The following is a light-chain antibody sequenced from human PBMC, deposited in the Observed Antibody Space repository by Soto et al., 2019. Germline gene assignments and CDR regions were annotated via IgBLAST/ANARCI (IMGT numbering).Light chain of an antibody. CDR2: EVS. CDR3: MQSTQLPLT. J-gene: IGKJ5*01. V-gene: IGKV2D-29*02. Sequence: DIVLTQSPRSLTVTPGESASSSCTSSESLLHRNGNTLLDWYLQRPGQSPQLLIYEVSNRISAVPDRFSGSGSGTDFTLKISRVEAEDAGVYYCMQSTQLPLTFGQGTRLEI. CDR1: ESLLHRNGNTL.